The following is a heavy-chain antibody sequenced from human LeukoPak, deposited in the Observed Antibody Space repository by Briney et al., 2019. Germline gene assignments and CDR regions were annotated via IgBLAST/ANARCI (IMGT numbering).Heavy chain of an antibody. J-gene: IGHJ5*02. D-gene: IGHD2-15*01. Sequence: GGSLRLSCAASGFTFSSYSMNWVRQAPGKGLEWVSSISSSSSYIYYADSVKGRFTISRDNAKNSLYLQMNSLRAEDTAVYYCARGLGYCSGGSCYGWFDPWGQGTLVTVSS. V-gene: IGHV3-21*06. CDR1: GFTFSSYS. CDR2: ISSSSSYI. CDR3: ARGLGYCSGGSCYGWFDP.